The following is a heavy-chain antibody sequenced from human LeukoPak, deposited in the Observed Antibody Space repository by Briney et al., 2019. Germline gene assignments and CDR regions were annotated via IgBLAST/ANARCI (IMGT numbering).Heavy chain of an antibody. J-gene: IGHJ5*02. V-gene: IGHV4-31*03. Sequence: KPSQTLSLTCTVSGGSISSGGYYWSWIRQHPGKGLEWIGYIYYSGSTYYNPSLKSRVTISVDTSKNQFSLKLSSVTAADTAVYYCARGGLGRNMWAVTTNGGWFDPWGQGTLVTVSS. CDR2: IYYSGST. D-gene: IGHD4-17*01. CDR1: GGSISSGGYY. CDR3: ARGGLGRNMWAVTTNGGWFDP.